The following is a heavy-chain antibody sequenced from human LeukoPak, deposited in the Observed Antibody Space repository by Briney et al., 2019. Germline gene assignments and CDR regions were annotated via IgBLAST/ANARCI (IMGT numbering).Heavy chain of an antibody. V-gene: IGHV4-34*01. CDR3: ARIAAAGLVYGMDV. D-gene: IGHD6-13*01. Sequence: SETLSLTCAVYGGSFSGYYWSWIRQPPGKGLEWIGEINHSGSTNYNPSLKSRVTISVDTSKNQFSLKLSSVTAADTAVYYCARIAAAGLVYGMDVWGQGTTVTVSS. CDR2: INHSGST. CDR1: GGSFSGYY. J-gene: IGHJ6*02.